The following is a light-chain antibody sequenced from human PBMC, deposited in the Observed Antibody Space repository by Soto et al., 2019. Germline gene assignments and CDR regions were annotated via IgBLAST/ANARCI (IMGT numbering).Light chain of an antibody. J-gene: IGKJ4*01. V-gene: IGKV1-12*01. CDR3: QHPNNCPPT. Sequence: DIVMTQSPASLSLSVGDRATISCRASQNVSSCLAWYQQKPGKAPKLLIYAASNLQTGVPSRFSGSGSGTDFTLTISSLEPEDSATYYCQHPNNCPPTFGEGTKLEIK. CDR1: QNVSSC. CDR2: AAS.